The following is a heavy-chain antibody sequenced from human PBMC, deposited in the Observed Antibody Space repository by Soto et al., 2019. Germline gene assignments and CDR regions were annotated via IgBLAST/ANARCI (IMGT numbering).Heavy chain of an antibody. CDR3: ARDRHIVVVPAAIGYWYGMDV. CDR2: IIPIFGTA. D-gene: IGHD2-2*01. CDR1: GGTFSSYA. Sequence: QVQLVQSGAEVKKPGSSVKVSCKASGGTFSSYAISWVRQAPGQGLEWMGGIIPIFGTANYAQKFQGRVTITADESTSTAYIELSSLRSEDKAVYYCARDRHIVVVPAAIGYWYGMDVWGQGTTVTVSS. V-gene: IGHV1-69*01. J-gene: IGHJ6*02.